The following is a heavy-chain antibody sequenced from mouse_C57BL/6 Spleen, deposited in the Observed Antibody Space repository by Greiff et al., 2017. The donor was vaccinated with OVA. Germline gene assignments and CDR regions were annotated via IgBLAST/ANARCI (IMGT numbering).Heavy chain of an antibody. CDR3: ARGYYYGSSYDAMDY. V-gene: IGHV1S26*01. Sequence: QVQLQQSGPELVKPGASVKISCKASGYAFSSSWMNWVKQRPGQGLEWIGYINPSSGYTKYNQKFKDKATLTADKSSSTAYMQLSSLTSEDSAVYYCARGYYYGSSYDAMDYWGQGTSVTVSS. CDR2: INPSSGYT. J-gene: IGHJ4*01. CDR1: GYAFSSSW. D-gene: IGHD1-1*01.